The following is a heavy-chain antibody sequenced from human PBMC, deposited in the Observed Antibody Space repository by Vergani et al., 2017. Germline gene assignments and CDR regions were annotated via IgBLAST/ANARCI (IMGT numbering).Heavy chain of an antibody. J-gene: IGHJ4*02. D-gene: IGHD2-2*02. V-gene: IGHV3-15*01. CDR1: GFTFTSYA. CDR3: YTDYHDY. Sequence: EVQLLESGGGLGQPGGSLKLSCAASGFTFTSYAMSWVRQAPGKGLEWIGRIRSKNDGGTADYAAPLKGRFTISRDDSKDSAFLLVNNLKTEDTAVYFCYTDYHDYWGQGTLVTVSS. CDR2: IRSKNDGGTA.